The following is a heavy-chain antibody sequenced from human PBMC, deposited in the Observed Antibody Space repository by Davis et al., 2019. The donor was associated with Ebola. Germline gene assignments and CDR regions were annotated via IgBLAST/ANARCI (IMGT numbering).Heavy chain of an antibody. CDR2: ISGSGGST. CDR3: AKDMAGIMNWYDS. V-gene: IGHV3-23*01. D-gene: IGHD6-19*01. CDR1: GFTFSSYA. Sequence: GGSLRLSCAASGFTFSSYAMSWVRQAPGKGLEWVSAISGSGGSTYYAASVRGRFSISRDEAKNTVHLEMKSLRVDDSATYYCAKDMAGIMNWYDSWGQGTLVTVSS. J-gene: IGHJ4*02.